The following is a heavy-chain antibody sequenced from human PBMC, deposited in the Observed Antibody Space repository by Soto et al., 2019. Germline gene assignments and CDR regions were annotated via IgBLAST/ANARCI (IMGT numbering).Heavy chain of an antibody. CDR2: ISHSGDNT. CDR3: AKEGIYKPQPQ. Sequence: HPGGSLRLSCAASGFTFSTYAMSWVRQAPGKGLEWISAISHSGDNTYYADSVKGRFTISRDSSKNTLYLQMNSLRAEDTAIYFCAKEGIYKPQPQWGQGTLVTVSS. D-gene: IGHD3-3*02. V-gene: IGHV3-23*01. J-gene: IGHJ4*02. CDR1: GFTFSTYA.